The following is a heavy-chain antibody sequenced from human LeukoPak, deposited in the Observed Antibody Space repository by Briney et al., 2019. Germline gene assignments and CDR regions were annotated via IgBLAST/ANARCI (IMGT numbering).Heavy chain of an antibody. J-gene: IGHJ6*03. CDR1: GFTFSSYW. V-gene: IGHV3-74*01. D-gene: IGHD1-7*01. CDR3: TRVEQTPTTAALIRKYSYYYYYLDV. CDR2: INSDGSST. Sequence: GGSLRLSCLASGFTFSSYWMHWVRQAPGKGLVWVSRINSDGSSTNYADSVKGRFTISRDNAKNTLYLQVNSLRAEDTAVYYCTRVEQTPTTAALIRKYSYYYYYLDVWGKGNTVTVSS.